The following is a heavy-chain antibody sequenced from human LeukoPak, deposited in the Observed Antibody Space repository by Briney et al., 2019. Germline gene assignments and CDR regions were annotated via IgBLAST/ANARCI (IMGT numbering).Heavy chain of an antibody. CDR3: ARPITMVRGGNYMDV. V-gene: IGHV1-18*01. CDR2: ISAYNGNT. Sequence: ASVKVSCKASGYTFTSYGISWVRQAPGQGLEWMGWISAYNGNTNYAQKLQGRVTMTTDTSTSTAYMELRSLRSDDTAVYYCARPITMVRGGNYMDVWGKGTTVTVSS. J-gene: IGHJ6*03. CDR1: GYTFTSYG. D-gene: IGHD3-10*01.